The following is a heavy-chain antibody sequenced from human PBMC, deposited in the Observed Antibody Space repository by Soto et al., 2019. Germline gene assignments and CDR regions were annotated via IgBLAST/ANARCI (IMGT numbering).Heavy chain of an antibody. J-gene: IGHJ4*02. CDR1: GFPFGEYA. Sequence: GGSLRLSCTASGFPFGEYAMSWFRQAPGKGLEWVGYIRSKSFGGTTEYAASVKGRFTISRDDSKSIAYLQMNSLETEDTAVYYCTRRQYLDYWGQGILVTVSS. CDR3: TRRQYLDY. V-gene: IGHV3-49*03. CDR2: IRSKSFGGTT.